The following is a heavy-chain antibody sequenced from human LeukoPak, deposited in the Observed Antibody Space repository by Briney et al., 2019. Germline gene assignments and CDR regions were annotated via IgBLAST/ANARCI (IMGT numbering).Heavy chain of an antibody. V-gene: IGHV1-8*03. CDR1: GYTFTRYD. CDR2: INPNSVST. D-gene: IGHD1-26*01. Sequence: ASAKVSCKASGYTFTRYDIHWVRQANGPGLGWRGWINPNSVSTGYSQKFRGRVTFTTDTSISAAYLELSSLKSEDTALYYCARGRSGTHLLAEFDYWGQGTLVIASS. CDR3: ARGRSGTHLLAEFDY. J-gene: IGHJ4*02.